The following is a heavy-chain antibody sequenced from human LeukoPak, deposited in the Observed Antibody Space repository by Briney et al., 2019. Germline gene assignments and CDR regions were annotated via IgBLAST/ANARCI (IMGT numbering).Heavy chain of an antibody. CDR3: RGVVIIPVQFQDY. D-gene: IGHD3-3*01. CDR1: GYTFASYY. Sequence: GASVKVSCKASGYTFASYYMHWVRQAPGQGLEWMGIINPSGGSTSYAQKFQGRVTMTRDTSTSTVYMELSSLRSEYTAVYYCRGVVIIPVQFQDYWGQGTLVTVSS. V-gene: IGHV1-46*01. CDR2: INPSGGST. J-gene: IGHJ4*02.